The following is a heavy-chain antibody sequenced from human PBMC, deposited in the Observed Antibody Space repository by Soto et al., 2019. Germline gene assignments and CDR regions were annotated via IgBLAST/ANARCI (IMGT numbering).Heavy chain of an antibody. D-gene: IGHD6-13*01. V-gene: IGHV3-23*01. Sequence: PAGSLRLSCAASGFTFSYSDMGWVRQAPGRGLEWVSTISGSGGTPYYADSVKGRFTISRDNSKNSLYLVLNSLRADDTAIYYCAMGLAAAGPLDYWGQGALVTVSS. CDR1: GFTFSYSD. CDR2: ISGSGGTP. CDR3: AMGLAAAGPLDY. J-gene: IGHJ4*02.